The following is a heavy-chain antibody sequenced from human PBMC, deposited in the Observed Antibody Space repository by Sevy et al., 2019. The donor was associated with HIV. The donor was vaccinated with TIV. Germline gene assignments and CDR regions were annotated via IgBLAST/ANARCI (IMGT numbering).Heavy chain of an antibody. J-gene: IGHJ6*02. D-gene: IGHD6-19*01. V-gene: IGHV3-43*01. CDR2: ISWDGGST. CDR3: AKDILKEWLDDGMDV. CDR1: GFTFDDYT. Sequence: GGPLRLSCAASGFTFDDYTMHWVRQAPGKGLEWVSLISWDGGSTYYADSVKGRFTISRDNSKNSLYLQMNSLRTEDTALYYCAKDILKEWLDDGMDVWGQGTTVTVSS.